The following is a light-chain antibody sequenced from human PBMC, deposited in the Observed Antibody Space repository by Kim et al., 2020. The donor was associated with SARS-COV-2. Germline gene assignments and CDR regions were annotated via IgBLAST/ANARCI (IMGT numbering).Light chain of an antibody. CDR1: NIGNKN. V-gene: IGLV3-9*01. J-gene: IGLJ1*01. CDR2: RDI. Sequence: SYELTQPLSVSVALGQTARITCGGDNIGNKNVHWYQQKPGQAPVLVIYRDINRPSGIPDRFSGSNSGNTATLTISSAQAGDEADYYCQVWVRGSIRVFGT. CDR3: QVWVRGSIRV.